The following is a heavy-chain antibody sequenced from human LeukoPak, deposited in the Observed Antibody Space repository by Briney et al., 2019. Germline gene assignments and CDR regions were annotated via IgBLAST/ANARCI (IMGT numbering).Heavy chain of an antibody. CDR3: ARVRIAVAGRKYFQH. V-gene: IGHV4-4*07. CDR1: GGSISSYY. D-gene: IGHD6-19*01. Sequence: SETLSLTCTVSGGSISSYYGSWIRQPAGKGLEWIGRIYTSGSTNYDPSLKSRVTISVDTPKNHFSLKLSCVTAADTAVYYCARVRIAVAGRKYFQHWGQGTLVTVSS. J-gene: IGHJ1*01. CDR2: IYTSGST.